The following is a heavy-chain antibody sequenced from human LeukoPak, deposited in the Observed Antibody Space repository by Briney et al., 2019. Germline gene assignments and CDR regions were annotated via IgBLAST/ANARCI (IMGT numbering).Heavy chain of an antibody. J-gene: IGHJ4*02. D-gene: IGHD2-21*01. CDR2: ISDDAYTI. Sequence: QPGGSLRLSCAASGFTFSSHSMSWVRQAPGRGLEWVSFISDDAYTIHYADSVRGRFTVSRDNAKNSLYLQMSSLRAEDTALYYCARHMRASQYYFDYWGQGTLVTVSS. V-gene: IGHV3-48*01. CDR3: ARHMRASQYYFDY. CDR1: GFTFSSHS.